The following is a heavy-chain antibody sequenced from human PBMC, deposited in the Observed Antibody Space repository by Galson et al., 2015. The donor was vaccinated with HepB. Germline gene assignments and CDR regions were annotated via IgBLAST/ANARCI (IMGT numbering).Heavy chain of an antibody. CDR2: IWYDGSNK. CDR3: ARDRANEYSSSGGMDV. V-gene: IGHV3-33*01. CDR1: GFTFSSYG. Sequence: SLRLSCAASGFTFSSYGMHWVRQAPGKGLEWVAVIWYDGSNKYYADSVKGRFTISRDNSKNTLYLQMNSLRAEDTAVYYCARDRANEYSSSGGMDVWGQGTTVTVSS. J-gene: IGHJ6*02. D-gene: IGHD6-6*01.